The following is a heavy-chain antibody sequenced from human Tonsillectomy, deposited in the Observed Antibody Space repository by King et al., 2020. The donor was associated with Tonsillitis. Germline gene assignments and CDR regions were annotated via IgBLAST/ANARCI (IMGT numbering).Heavy chain of an antibody. D-gene: IGHD1-26*01. J-gene: IGHJ4*02. CDR1: GFTFSGSA. Sequence: VQLVESGGNLVQPGGSLKLSCAASGFTFSGSAMHWVRQASGKGLEWVGRIRSKANSYATAYAASVKGRFTISRDDSKNTAYLRMNSLKTEDTAVYYCTRTGGSWNFDYWGQGTLGTVSS. CDR3: TRTGGSWNFDY. CDR2: IRSKANSYAT. V-gene: IGHV3-73*02.